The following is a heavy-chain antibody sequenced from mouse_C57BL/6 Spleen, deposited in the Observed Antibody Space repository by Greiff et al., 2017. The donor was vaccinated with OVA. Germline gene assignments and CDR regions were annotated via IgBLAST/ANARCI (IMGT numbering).Heavy chain of an antibody. CDR2: IDPSDSYT. Sequence: QVQLQQPGAELVMPGASVKLSCKASGYTFTSYWMHWVKQRPGQGLEWIGEIDPSDSYTNYNQKFKGKSTLTVDKSSSTAYMQLSSLTSEDSAVYYCARYATTVVEGFAYWGQGTLVTVSA. J-gene: IGHJ3*01. CDR1: GYTFTSYW. CDR3: ARYATTVVEGFAY. V-gene: IGHV1-69*01. D-gene: IGHD1-1*01.